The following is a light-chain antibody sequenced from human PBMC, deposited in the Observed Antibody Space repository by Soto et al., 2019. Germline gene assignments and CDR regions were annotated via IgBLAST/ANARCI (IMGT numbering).Light chain of an antibody. CDR2: GNT. V-gene: IGLV1-40*01. CDR3: QSYDSTLSARYV. J-gene: IGLJ1*01. CDR1: SSNIGANYD. Sequence: QSVLTQPPSVPGAPGQRVTISCTGSSSNIGANYDVHWYQHRPGTAPKLLIFGNTNRPSGVPDRFSGSKSGTSASLAITGLQAEDEGDYYCQSYDSTLSARYVFGTGTKVTVL.